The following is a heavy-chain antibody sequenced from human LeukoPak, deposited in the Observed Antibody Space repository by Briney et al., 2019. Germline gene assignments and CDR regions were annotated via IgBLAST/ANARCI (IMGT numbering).Heavy chain of an antibody. D-gene: IGHD4-17*01. CDR2: IKQDGSEK. CDR3: ARGQTTVTN. CDR1: RFTFSNYW. Sequence: PGGSLRLSCAASRFTFSNYWMSWVRQAPGKGLEWVANIKQDGSEKNYVDSVKGRFTISRDNAKNSLYLQINSLRAEDTAVYFCARGQTTVTNWGQGTLVTVSS. V-gene: IGHV3-7*03. J-gene: IGHJ4*02.